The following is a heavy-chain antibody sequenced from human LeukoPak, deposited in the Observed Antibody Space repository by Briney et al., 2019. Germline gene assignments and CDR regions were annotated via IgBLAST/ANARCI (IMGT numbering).Heavy chain of an antibody. CDR1: GGTFSDYA. V-gene: IGHV1-69*04. CDR3: ARSIVAGYFDY. CDR2: IIPILGIT. D-gene: IGHD6-19*01. J-gene: IGHJ4*02. Sequence: GASVKVSCKASGGTFSDYAISWVRQAPGQGLEWMGRIIPILGITNYAQKFQGRVTITADKSTSTAYMELSSLRSEDTAVYYCARSIVAGYFDYWGQGTLVTVSS.